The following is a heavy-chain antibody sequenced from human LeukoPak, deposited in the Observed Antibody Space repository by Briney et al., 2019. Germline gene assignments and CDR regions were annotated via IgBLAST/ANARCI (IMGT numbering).Heavy chain of an antibody. Sequence: ASVMVSCKASGYTFTSYGISWVRQAPGQGLEWMGWISAYNGNTNYAQKLQGRVTMTTDTSTSTAYMELRSLRSDDTAVYYCASMYYDILTGYYNVGAFDIWGQGTMVTVSS. J-gene: IGHJ3*02. D-gene: IGHD3-9*01. CDR2: ISAYNGNT. CDR3: ASMYYDILTGYYNVGAFDI. V-gene: IGHV1-18*01. CDR1: GYTFTSYG.